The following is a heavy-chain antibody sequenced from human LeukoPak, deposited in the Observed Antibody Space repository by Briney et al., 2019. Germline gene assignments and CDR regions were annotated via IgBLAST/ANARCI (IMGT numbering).Heavy chain of an antibody. CDR3: ARLAFKRVVITTYYFDY. CDR2: IYYSGST. CDR1: GGSVNSGSYY. D-gene: IGHD3-22*01. Sequence: SETLSLTCTVSGGSVNSGSYYWNWIRQPPGKGLEWIVYIYYSGSTNYNPSLKSRVTISVDTSKNQFSLKLSSVTAADTAVYYCARLAFKRVVITTYYFDYWGQGTLVTVSS. J-gene: IGHJ4*02. V-gene: IGHV4-61*01.